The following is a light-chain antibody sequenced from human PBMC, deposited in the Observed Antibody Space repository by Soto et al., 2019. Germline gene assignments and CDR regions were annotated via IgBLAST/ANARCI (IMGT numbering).Light chain of an antibody. V-gene: IGKV1-33*01. Sequence: DIQMTQSPSSLSASVGDRVTITCQASQDISNYLNWYQQKPGKAPKLLIYDASNLETGVPSRFSGSGSGTDFTFTISSLQPEDIATYYCQQYDNLPPGTFGQGTKLVIK. CDR1: QDISNY. CDR3: QQYDNLPPGT. CDR2: DAS. J-gene: IGKJ2*01.